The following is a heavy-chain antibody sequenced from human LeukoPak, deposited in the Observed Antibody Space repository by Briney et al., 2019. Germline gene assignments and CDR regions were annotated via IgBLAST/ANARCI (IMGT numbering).Heavy chain of an antibody. CDR1: GYTFTGYY. CDR2: INPSGGST. J-gene: IGHJ4*02. Sequence: ASVKVSCKASGYTFTGYYMHWVRQAPGQGLEWMGIINPSGGSTSYAQKLQGRVTMTRDTSTSTVYMELSSLRSEDTAVYYCARDRGAVATSTYFDYWGQGTLVTVSS. CDR3: ARDRGAVATSTYFDY. D-gene: IGHD6-19*01. V-gene: IGHV1-46*01.